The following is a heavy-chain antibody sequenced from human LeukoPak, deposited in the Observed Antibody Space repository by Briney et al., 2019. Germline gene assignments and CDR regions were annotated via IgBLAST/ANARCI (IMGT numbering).Heavy chain of an antibody. CDR1: GGSFSGYY. J-gene: IGHJ4*02. CDR2: INHSGST. CDR3: ARRVRGYSYGSGTQYYFDY. V-gene: IGHV4-34*01. D-gene: IGHD3-10*01. Sequence: SETLSLTCAVYGGSFSGYYWSWIHQPPGKGLEWIGEINHSGSTNYNPSLKSRVTVSVDTSKNQLSLKLSSVTAADTAVYYCARRVRGYSYGSGTQYYFDYWGQGTLVTVSS.